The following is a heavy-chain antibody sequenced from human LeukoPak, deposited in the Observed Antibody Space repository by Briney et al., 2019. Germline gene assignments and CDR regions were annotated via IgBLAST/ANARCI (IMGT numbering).Heavy chain of an antibody. J-gene: IGHJ4*02. CDR2: IKEDGSEK. D-gene: IGHD1-1*01. V-gene: IGHV3-7*01. Sequence: GGSLRLSCAASGFTFSSYWMSWVRQAPGTGLEWVAHIKEDGSEKYYADSVKGRFTISRDNAKNSLYLQMNSLRVEDTAVYYCARCTTGRTFGSLREIKRSREIDYWGQGTLVTVSS. CDR1: GFTFSSYW. CDR3: ARCTTGRTFGSLREIKRSREIDY.